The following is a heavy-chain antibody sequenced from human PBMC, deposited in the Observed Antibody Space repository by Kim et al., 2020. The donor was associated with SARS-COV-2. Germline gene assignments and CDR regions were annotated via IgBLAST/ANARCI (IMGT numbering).Heavy chain of an antibody. D-gene: IGHD6-19*01. CDR1: GFTFSNFA. Sequence: GGSLRLSCAASGFTFSNFAIHWVRQAPGKGLEWVAFISYDGNIKSHGDSVKGRFTISRDNSRNTLYLQMNSLRVEDTAVYYCVSCYSSGCHWFDPWGQGTLVTVSS. J-gene: IGHJ5*02. V-gene: IGHV3-30*04. CDR3: VSCYSSGCHWFDP. CDR2: ISYDGNIK.